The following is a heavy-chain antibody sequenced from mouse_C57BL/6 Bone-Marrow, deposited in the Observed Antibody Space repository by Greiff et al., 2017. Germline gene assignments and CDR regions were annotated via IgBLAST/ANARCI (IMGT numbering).Heavy chain of an antibody. V-gene: IGHV1-81*01. CDR1: GYTFTSYG. CDR3: ARSDLYRFAY. CDR2: IYPRSGNT. Sequence: VQLVESGAELARPGASVKLSCKASGYTFTSYGISWVKQRTGQGLEWIGEIYPRSGNTYYNEKFKGKATLTADKSSSTAYMELRSLTSEDSAVYFCARSDLYRFAYWGQGTLVTVSA. J-gene: IGHJ3*01.